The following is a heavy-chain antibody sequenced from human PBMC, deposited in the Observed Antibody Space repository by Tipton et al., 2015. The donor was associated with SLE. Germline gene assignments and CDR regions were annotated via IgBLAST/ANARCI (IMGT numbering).Heavy chain of an antibody. Sequence: TLSLTCTVSGGSISSYYWSWIRQPPGKGLEWIGYIYYSGSTNYNPSLKSRVTISVDTSKSQFSLKLSSVTAADTAVYYCAAQPVAGLWYFDLWGRGTLVTVSS. CDR1: GGSISSYY. J-gene: IGHJ2*01. CDR2: IYYSGST. V-gene: IGHV4-59*01. CDR3: AAQPVAGLWYFDL. D-gene: IGHD1-14*01.